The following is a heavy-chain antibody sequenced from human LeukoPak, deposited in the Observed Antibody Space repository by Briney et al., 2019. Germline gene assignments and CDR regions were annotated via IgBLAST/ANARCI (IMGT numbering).Heavy chain of an antibody. CDR1: GGSISSYY. CDR2: IYYTGST. J-gene: IGHJ4*02. CDR3: ARELCSTTTCYFDY. D-gene: IGHD2-2*01. Sequence: KTSETLSLTCSVSGGSISSYYWSWIRQPPGKGLEWIGYIYYTGSTNYNPSLKSRVTISVDTSMNQFSLKLNSVTAADTAVYYCARELCSTTTCYFDYWGQGTLVTVSS. V-gene: IGHV4-59*01.